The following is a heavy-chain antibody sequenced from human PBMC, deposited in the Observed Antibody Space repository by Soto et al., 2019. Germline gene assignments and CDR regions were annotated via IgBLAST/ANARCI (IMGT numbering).Heavy chain of an antibody. CDR3: ARFNTAVAGYFDY. D-gene: IGHD6-19*01. CDR1: GYTFTGYY. Sequence: ASVKVSCKASGYTFTGYYMHWVRQAPGQGLEWMGWINPNSGGTNYAQKFQGWVTMTRDTSISTAYMELSRLRSDDTAVYYCARFNTAVAGYFDYWGQGTLVTVSS. V-gene: IGHV1-2*04. J-gene: IGHJ4*02. CDR2: INPNSGGT.